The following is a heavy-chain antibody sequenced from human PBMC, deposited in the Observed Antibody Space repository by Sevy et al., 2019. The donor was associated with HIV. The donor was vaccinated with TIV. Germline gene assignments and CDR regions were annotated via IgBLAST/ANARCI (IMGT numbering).Heavy chain of an antibody. CDR1: GFTFSAYD. J-gene: IGHJ6*02. Sequence: GGSLRLSCAASGFTFSAYDMHWVRQAPGKGLEWVAIISSDGSYRYYADSVRGRFSMSKDNSKNTMYLQISALSIEDTAVYYCAKNRPPGGSYFSRHAMDVWGRGTPVTVSS. CDR2: ISSDGSYR. V-gene: IGHV3-30*18. D-gene: IGHD3-16*01. CDR3: AKNRPPGGSYFSRHAMDV.